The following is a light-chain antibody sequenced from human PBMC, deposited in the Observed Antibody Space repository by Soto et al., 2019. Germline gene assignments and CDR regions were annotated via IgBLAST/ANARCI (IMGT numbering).Light chain of an antibody. Sequence: DIQLTQSPSTLSASAGDRVTISCRASQSVSIWLAWYQQKPGRAPKLLIYKSSILESGVPSRFSGSGSGTEFTLTISSLQPDDFATYYCQQYNSYPWTFGQGTKVDIK. CDR1: QSVSIW. CDR3: QQYNSYPWT. J-gene: IGKJ1*01. CDR2: KSS. V-gene: IGKV1-5*03.